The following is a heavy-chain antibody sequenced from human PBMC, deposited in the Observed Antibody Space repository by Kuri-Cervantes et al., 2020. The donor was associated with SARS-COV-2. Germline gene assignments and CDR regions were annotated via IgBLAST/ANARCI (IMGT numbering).Heavy chain of an antibody. CDR2: IIPILRTA. CDR3: ARGEGLKAVAETDNFGMAV. V-gene: IGHV1-69*10. J-gene: IGHJ6*02. Sequence: SVKVSCKASGGTFISDLISWVRLAPGQGPEWMGGIIPILRTANYAQKFQGRVTITADKSTSTPYMGLRSLRSEDTAVYYCARGEGLKAVAETDNFGMAVWGQGTTVTVSS. CDR1: GGTFISDL. D-gene: IGHD6-19*01.